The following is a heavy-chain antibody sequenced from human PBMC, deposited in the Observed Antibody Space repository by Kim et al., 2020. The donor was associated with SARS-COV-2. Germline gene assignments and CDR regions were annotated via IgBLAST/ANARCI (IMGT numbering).Heavy chain of an antibody. CDR1: GGSFSGYY. D-gene: IGHD3-3*01. J-gene: IGHJ4*01. CDR3: ARGRGGYYDFWSGYFDY. Sequence: SETLSLTCAVYGGSFSGYYWSWIRQPPGKGLEWIGEINHSGSTNYNPSLKSRVTISVDTSKNQFSLKLSSVTAADTAVYYCARGRGGYYDFWSGYFDYWG. CDR2: INHSGST. V-gene: IGHV4-34*01.